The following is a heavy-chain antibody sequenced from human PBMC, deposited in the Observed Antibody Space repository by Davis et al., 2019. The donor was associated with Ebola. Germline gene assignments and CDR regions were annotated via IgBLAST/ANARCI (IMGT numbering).Heavy chain of an antibody. J-gene: IGHJ5*02. Sequence: GGSLRPSCAASGFTFSSYSMNWVRQAPGKGLEWVSSISSSSSYIYYADSVKGRFTISRDNAKNSLYLQMNSLRAEDTAVYYCARVRFGDIVVGPARVNWFDPWGQGTLVTVSS. V-gene: IGHV3-21*01. CDR2: ISSSSSYI. CDR1: GFTFSSYS. CDR3: ARVRFGDIVVGPARVNWFDP. D-gene: IGHD2-2*01.